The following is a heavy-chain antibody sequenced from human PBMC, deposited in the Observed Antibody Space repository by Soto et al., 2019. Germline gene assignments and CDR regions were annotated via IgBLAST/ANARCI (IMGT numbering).Heavy chain of an antibody. J-gene: IGHJ6*02. CDR2: IWYDGSNK. V-gene: IGHV3-33*01. CDR3: ARDKDGYRSFYYYGMDV. D-gene: IGHD5-18*01. Sequence: QVQLVESGGGVVQPGRSLRLSCAASGFTFSSYGMHWVRQAPGKGLEWVAVIWYDGSNKYYADSVKGRFTISRDNSKNXXYLHRNSLRAEATAVYYCARDKDGYRSFYYYGMDVWGQGTTVTVSS. CDR1: GFTFSSYG.